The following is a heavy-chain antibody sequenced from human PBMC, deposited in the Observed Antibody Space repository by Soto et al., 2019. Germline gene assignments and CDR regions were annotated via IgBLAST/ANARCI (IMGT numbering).Heavy chain of an antibody. CDR2: ISSSSSSI. V-gene: IGHV3-48*02. CDR3: ATNGSSGYYRNY. J-gene: IGHJ4*02. Sequence: EVQLVESGGGLVQPGGSLRLSCAASGFTFSSYSMNLVRQAPGKGLEWVSYISSSSSSIYYADSVKGRFTISRDNAKNSLYLQMNSLRDEDTAVYYCATNGSSGYYRNYWGQGALVTGSS. CDR1: GFTFSSYS. D-gene: IGHD3-22*01.